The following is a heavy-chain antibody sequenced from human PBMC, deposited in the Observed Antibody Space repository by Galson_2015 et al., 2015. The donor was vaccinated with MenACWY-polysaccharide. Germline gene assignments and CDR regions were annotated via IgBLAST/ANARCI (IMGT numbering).Heavy chain of an antibody. CDR1: DFTFSAHG. CDR3: ARDVHYNDYLGYYFDY. Sequence: SLRLSCAASDFTFSAHGMHWVRQAPGKGLEWVAAIWYDGGKRYYADAVEGRFAVSRDNSQSTLYLQMDSLGVEDTAMYYCARDVHYNDYLGYYFDYWGQGTL. CDR2: IWYDGGKR. J-gene: IGHJ4*01. D-gene: IGHD4-11*01. V-gene: IGHV3-33*01.